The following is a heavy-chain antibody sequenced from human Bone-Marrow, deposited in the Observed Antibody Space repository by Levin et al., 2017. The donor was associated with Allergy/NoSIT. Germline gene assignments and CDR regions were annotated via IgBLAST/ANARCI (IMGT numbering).Heavy chain of an antibody. CDR1: GYIFTDYY. CDR3: AILTHYYDSSGPHSFDV. D-gene: IGHD3-22*01. CDR2: VNPKTGGT. Sequence: GASVKVSCEASGYIFTDYYIHWVRQAPGQGLEWMGWVNPKTGGTHYIQKFEGRATMTRDASLSTAHMELSRLTSDDTAVYFCAILTHYYDSSGPHSFDVWGQGTMVTVTS. J-gene: IGHJ3*01. V-gene: IGHV1-2*02.